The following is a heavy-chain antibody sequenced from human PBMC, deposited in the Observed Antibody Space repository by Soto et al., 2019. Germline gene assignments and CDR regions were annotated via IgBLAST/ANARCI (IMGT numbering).Heavy chain of an antibody. D-gene: IGHD5-12*01. Sequence: GSLRLSCAASGFTFSNYGMHWVRQAPGKGLEWVAVISYDGSKKYYADSVKGRFTISRDNSKNTLYLQMHSLRAEDTAVYYCATTFYSGPDWGQGTRVTVSS. CDR3: ATTFYSGPD. CDR2: ISYDGSKK. J-gene: IGHJ4*02. CDR1: GFTFSNYG. V-gene: IGHV3-30*03.